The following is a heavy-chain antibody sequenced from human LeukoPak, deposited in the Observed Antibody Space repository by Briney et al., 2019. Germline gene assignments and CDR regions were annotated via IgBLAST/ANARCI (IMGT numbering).Heavy chain of an antibody. Sequence: PSETLSLTCTVSGASFSSTSYFWGWIRQPPGRGLEYLENIYYSGNTYNNPSLKSRVTLSADTSKNQYSLKVTSVTAADTAVYYCARFPRSLGYFDYWGQGILVTVSP. CDR3: ARFPRSLGYFDY. J-gene: IGHJ4*02. CDR1: GASFSSTSYF. CDR2: IYYSGNT. D-gene: IGHD2-15*01. V-gene: IGHV4-39*01.